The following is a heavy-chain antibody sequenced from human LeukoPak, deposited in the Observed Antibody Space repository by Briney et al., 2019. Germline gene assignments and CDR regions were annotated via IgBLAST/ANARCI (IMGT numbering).Heavy chain of an antibody. D-gene: IGHD1-26*01. CDR3: AKLLGATDY. V-gene: IGHV3-23*01. CDR2: ISGTSTNT. Sequence: PGGSLRLSCAASGFTFSTSAMSWVRQAPGRGLEWVSSISGTSTNTYYADSVKGRFTISRDTSKSTLYLQMNSLRAEDTALYYCAKLLGATDYWGQGTLVTVSS. CDR1: GFTFSTSA. J-gene: IGHJ4*02.